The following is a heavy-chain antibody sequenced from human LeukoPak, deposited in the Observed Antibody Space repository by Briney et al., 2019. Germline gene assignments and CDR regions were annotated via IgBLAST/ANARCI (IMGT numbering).Heavy chain of an antibody. Sequence: SETLSLTCTVSGGSISSSSYYWGWIRQPPGKGLEWIRSIYYSGSTYYNPSLKSRVTISVDTSKNQFSLKLSSVTAADTAVYYCARSLQPRGGTTRGTYYFDYWGQGTLVTVSS. CDR3: ARSLQPRGGTTRGTYYFDY. CDR2: IYYSGST. D-gene: IGHD1-7*01. J-gene: IGHJ4*02. V-gene: IGHV4-39*01. CDR1: GGSISSSSYY.